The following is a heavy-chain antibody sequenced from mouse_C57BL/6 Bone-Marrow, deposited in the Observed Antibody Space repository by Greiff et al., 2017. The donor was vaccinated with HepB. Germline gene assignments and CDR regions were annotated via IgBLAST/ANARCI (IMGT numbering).Heavy chain of an antibody. CDR3: TPRQLRGFAY. CDR1: GFTFSDAW. V-gene: IGHV6-6*01. D-gene: IGHD3-2*02. CDR2: IRNKANNHAT. J-gene: IGHJ3*01. Sequence: EVKLMESGGGLVQPGGSMKLSCAASGFTFSDAWMDWVRQSPEKGLEWVAEIRNKANNHATYYAESVNGRFTISRDDSKSSVYLQMTSLRAEDTGIYYCTPRQLRGFAYWGQGTLVTVSA.